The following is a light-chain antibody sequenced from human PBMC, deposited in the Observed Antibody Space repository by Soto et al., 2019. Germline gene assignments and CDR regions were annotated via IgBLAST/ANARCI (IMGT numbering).Light chain of an antibody. CDR1: QSIRNY. CDR2: AAS. V-gene: IGKV1-39*01. J-gene: IGKJ4*01. CDR3: QQSYSTPPT. Sequence: DIQMTQSPSSLSASVGDRVTITCRASQSIRNYLSWYKQKPGKAPKLLIYAASTLQSGVPSSFSGSGSGTDFHLTITSLQPEDFATYYCQQSYSTPPTFGGGTKVEIK.